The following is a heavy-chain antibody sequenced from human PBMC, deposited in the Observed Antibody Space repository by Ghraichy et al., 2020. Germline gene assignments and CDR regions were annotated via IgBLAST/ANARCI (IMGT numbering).Heavy chain of an antibody. J-gene: IGHJ4*02. Sequence: GGSLRLSCAASGFTFSSYSMNWVRQAPGKGLEWVSSISSSSSYIYYADSVKGRFTISRDNAKNSLYLQMNSLRAEDTAVYYCARDRYDSSGYYYYWGQGTLVTVSS. V-gene: IGHV3-21*01. CDR2: ISSSSSYI. CDR3: ARDRYDSSGYYYY. CDR1: GFTFSSYS. D-gene: IGHD3-22*01.